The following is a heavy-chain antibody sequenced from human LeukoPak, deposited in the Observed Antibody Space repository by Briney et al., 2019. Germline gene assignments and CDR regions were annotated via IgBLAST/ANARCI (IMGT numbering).Heavy chain of an antibody. D-gene: IGHD6-19*01. Sequence: ASVKVSCKASGYSFTTYYIHWLRQAPGQGFEWMGLINPNNGTAKYSQKFQGRVTMTRDTSTRTVYVHLSGLRSEDTAVYYCARVRSVAEYDYRGQGTLVTVSS. CDR1: GYSFTTYY. CDR2: INPNNGTA. CDR3: ARVRSVAEYDY. J-gene: IGHJ4*02. V-gene: IGHV1-46*01.